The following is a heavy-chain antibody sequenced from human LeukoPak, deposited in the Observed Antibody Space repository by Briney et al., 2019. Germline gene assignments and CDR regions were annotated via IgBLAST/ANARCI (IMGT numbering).Heavy chain of an antibody. Sequence: PGGSLRLSCAASGFTFSSHWMHWVRQAPGEGLVWVSRIKSDGSSTDYADSVKGRFTISRDNAKNTLHLQMNSLRAEDTAVYFCARVGGYNSYFDYWGQGALVTVSP. V-gene: IGHV3-74*01. CDR1: GFTFSSHW. J-gene: IGHJ4*02. CDR3: ARVGGYNSYFDY. CDR2: IKSDGSST. D-gene: IGHD5-24*01.